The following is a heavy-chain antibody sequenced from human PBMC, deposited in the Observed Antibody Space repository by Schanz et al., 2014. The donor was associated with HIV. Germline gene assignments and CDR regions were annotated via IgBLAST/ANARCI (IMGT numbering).Heavy chain of an antibody. Sequence: QVQLVESGGGLVKPGGSLRLSWAASGFSFSDTYMTWIRQAPGKGLEWVPYISGSGNTIYYADSVKGRFTISRDNAKNSLSLQMNSLRAEDTAVYYCARPDYDFWVDVWGQGTTVIVSS. CDR1: GFSFSDTY. CDR3: ARPDYDFWVDV. J-gene: IGHJ6*02. CDR2: ISGSGNTI. D-gene: IGHD3-3*01. V-gene: IGHV3-11*01.